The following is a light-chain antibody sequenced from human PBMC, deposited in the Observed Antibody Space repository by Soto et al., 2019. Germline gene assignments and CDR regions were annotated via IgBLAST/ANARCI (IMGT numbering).Light chain of an antibody. CDR3: SSYTSSNTQV. Sequence: QSVLTQPASVSGAPGQSIPISCTGTSSDVGGYKYVSWYQQHPGKASKLMIYDVSNRPSGVSNRFSGSKSGNTASLTISGLQAEDEADYYCSSYTSSNTQVFGTGTKVTVL. V-gene: IGLV2-14*01. CDR1: SSDVGGYKY. J-gene: IGLJ1*01. CDR2: DVS.